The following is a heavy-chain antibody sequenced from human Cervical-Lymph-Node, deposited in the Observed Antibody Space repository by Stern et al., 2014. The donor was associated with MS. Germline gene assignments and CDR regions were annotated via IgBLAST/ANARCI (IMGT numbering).Heavy chain of an antibody. CDR1: GGTFSSYA. Sequence: DQLVESGAEVKKPGSSVKVSCKASGGTFSSYAISWVRQAPGQGLEWMGGIIPIFGTANYAQKFQGRVPITADESPSTAYMELSSLKSEDTAVYYWARGYYELWSKGNGFDPWGQGTLVTVSS. D-gene: IGHD3-10*01. V-gene: IGHV1-69*01. CDR2: IIPIFGTA. J-gene: IGHJ5*02. CDR3: ARGYYELWSKGNGFDP.